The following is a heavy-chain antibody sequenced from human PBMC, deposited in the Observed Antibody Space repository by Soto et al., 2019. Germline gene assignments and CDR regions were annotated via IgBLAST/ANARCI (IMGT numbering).Heavy chain of an antibody. Sequence: ASVKVSCKVSGYTLTELSRHWVRQAPGKGLEWMGGFDPEDGETIYAQKFQGRVTMTEDTSTDTAYMELSSLRSEDTAVYYCATDLGITGTHRFDPWGQGTLVTVSS. CDR1: GYTLTELS. CDR2: FDPEDGET. J-gene: IGHJ5*02. CDR3: ATDLGITGTHRFDP. V-gene: IGHV1-24*01. D-gene: IGHD1-20*01.